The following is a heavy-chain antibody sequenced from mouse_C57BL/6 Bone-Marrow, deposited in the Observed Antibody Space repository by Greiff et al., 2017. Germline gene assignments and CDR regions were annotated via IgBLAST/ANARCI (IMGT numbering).Heavy chain of an antibody. CDR1: GYTFTNYW. J-gene: IGHJ1*03. D-gene: IGHD1-1*01. Sequence: QVQLQRSGAELVRPGTSVKMSCKASGYTFTNYWIGWAKQRPGHGLEWIGDIYPGGGYTNYNEKFKGKATLTADKSSSTAYMQFSSLTSEDSAIYYCARSPYYYGSSYWYFDVWGTGTTVTVSS. CDR2: IYPGGGYT. CDR3: ARSPYYYGSSYWYFDV. V-gene: IGHV1-63*01.